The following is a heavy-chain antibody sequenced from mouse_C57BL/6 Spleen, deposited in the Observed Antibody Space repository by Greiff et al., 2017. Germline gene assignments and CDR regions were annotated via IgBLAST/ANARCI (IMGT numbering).Heavy chain of an antibody. Sequence: VQVVESGPELVKPGASVKISCKASGYAFSSSWMNWVKQRPGKGLEWIGRIYPGDGDTNYNGKFKGKATLTADKSSSTAYMQLSSLTSEDSAVYFCADMVRAYWGQGTLVTVSA. CDR2: IYPGDGDT. V-gene: IGHV1-82*01. CDR3: ADMVRAY. D-gene: IGHD2-2*01. J-gene: IGHJ3*01. CDR1: GYAFSSSW.